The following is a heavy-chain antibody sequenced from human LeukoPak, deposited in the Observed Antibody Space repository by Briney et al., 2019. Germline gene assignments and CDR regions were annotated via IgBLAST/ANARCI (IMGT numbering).Heavy chain of an antibody. CDR3: ARAPTVLVGYCSSASCQADY. V-gene: IGHV3-7*01. D-gene: IGHD2-2*01. J-gene: IGHJ4*02. CDR2: IKTDGSEK. CDR1: GFTFSNYW. Sequence: GGSLRLSCEGSGFTFSNYWMGWVRQAPGKGLQWVANIKTDGSEKYYVDSVKGRFTISRDNAKNSLFLQMNSLRAEDTAVYYCARAPTVLVGYCSSASCQADYWGQGTLVTVSS.